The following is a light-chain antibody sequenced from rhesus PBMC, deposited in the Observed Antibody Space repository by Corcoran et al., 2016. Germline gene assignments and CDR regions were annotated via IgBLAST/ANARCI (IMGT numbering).Light chain of an antibody. CDR2: GAP. V-gene: IGKV3-24*03. CDR1: QGVNKY. Sequence: EIVMTQSPATLALSPGERATLSCRASQGVNKYLAWYQQKTGQAPRLLLYGAPSRATGNPDRFSGSASGTEFTLTISSLDPEDVGVYFCLQSSNWPHYSFGQGTKVEIK. J-gene: IGKJ2*01. CDR3: LQSSNWPHYS.